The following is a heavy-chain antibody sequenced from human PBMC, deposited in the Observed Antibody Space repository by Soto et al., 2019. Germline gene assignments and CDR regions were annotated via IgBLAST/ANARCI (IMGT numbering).Heavy chain of an antibody. Sequence: EVQLVESGGGLVQPGGSLRLSCGASGFTFSSHWMHWVRQAPGKGLMWVSRINTDGRATSYADSVKGRFTISRDNAKNKLYLQMNSLRVEDTALYFCAREVYSNYDCEGFDIWGQGTMVTVSP. CDR3: AREVYSNYDCEGFDI. CDR1: GFTFSSHW. J-gene: IGHJ3*02. D-gene: IGHD4-4*01. V-gene: IGHV3-74*01. CDR2: INTDGRAT.